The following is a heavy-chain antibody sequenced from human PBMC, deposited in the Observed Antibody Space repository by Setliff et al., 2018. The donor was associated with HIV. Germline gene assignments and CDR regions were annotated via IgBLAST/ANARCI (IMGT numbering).Heavy chain of an antibody. Sequence: TLSLTCTVSGGSISSYYWSWIRQPAGEGLEWIGHIFTSGSTTYNPSLKSRVSISLDTSKNQFSLKLSSVTAADTAVYYCARHGAYEAYYDYMDVWGKGTTVTVSS. J-gene: IGHJ6*03. CDR3: ARHGAYEAYYDYMDV. CDR1: GGSISSYY. V-gene: IGHV4-4*07. D-gene: IGHD5-12*01. CDR2: IFTSGST.